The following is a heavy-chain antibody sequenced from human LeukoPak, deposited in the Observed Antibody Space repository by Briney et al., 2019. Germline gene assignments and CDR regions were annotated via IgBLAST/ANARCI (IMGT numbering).Heavy chain of an antibody. Sequence: GGSLRLSCAGSGFTFSSNPLSWVRQAPGKGLEWVSAINPNGGNTYYADSVRGRFTISRDNSKNTLYLQMNTLRAEDTAVYYCATTKQARRYFDYWGQGTLVTVSS. CDR1: GFTFSSNP. D-gene: IGHD1-1*01. J-gene: IGHJ4*02. CDR2: INPNGGNT. CDR3: ATTKQARRYFDY. V-gene: IGHV3-23*01.